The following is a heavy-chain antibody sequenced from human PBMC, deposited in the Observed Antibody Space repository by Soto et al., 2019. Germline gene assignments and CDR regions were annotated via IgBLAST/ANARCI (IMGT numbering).Heavy chain of an antibody. CDR2: IYHSGTT. CDR3: ARGIDSLVYAQTYYFDY. CDR1: GDSISSGYY. D-gene: IGHD3-3*01. V-gene: IGHV4-38-2*01. Sequence: PSETLSLTCAVSGDSISSGYYWAWIRQPPGKGLEWIGSIYHSGTTYYNPSLKSRVTISVDTSKNQFSLKLSSVTAADTAVYYCARGIDSLVYAQTYYFDYWGQGTLVTVSS. J-gene: IGHJ4*02.